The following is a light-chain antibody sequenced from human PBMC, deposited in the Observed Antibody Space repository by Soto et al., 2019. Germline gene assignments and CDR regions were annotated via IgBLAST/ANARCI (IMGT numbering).Light chain of an antibody. Sequence: DIPMTQSPSSLSASVGDRVTITCRASQRISSYLNWYQQKPGKAPKLLIYAASRLQSGVPSRFSGSGSRTDFTLTISSLQPEDFATYYCQQSYSTLLTFGGGTKVEIK. CDR2: AAS. V-gene: IGKV1-39*01. CDR1: QRISSY. CDR3: QQSYSTLLT. J-gene: IGKJ4*01.